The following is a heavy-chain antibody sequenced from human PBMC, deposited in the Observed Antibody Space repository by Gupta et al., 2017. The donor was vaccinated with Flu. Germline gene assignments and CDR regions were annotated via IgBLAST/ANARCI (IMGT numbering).Heavy chain of an antibody. V-gene: IGHV4-4*07. CDR3: ARMDINKGWFDT. CDR2: IYTNETT. D-gene: IGHD2-2*03. Sequence: QVHLQESGPGLVKPSETLSLTCTVSGVPIGSNYWGWVRQSAGKGLEWIGRIYTNETTNYNPYIKRRVTMSVDRSKNQFSLKMISVTAADTAGYYCARMDINKGWFDTWGQGTRVIVSS. J-gene: IGHJ5*02. CDR1: GVPIGSNY.